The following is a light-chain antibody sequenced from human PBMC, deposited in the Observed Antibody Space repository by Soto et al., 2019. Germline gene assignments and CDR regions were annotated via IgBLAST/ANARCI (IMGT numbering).Light chain of an antibody. J-gene: IGLJ1*01. CDR3: SSYTSSSTQV. CDR1: SSDVGGYNY. V-gene: IGLV2-14*01. Sequence: QSVLTQPASVSGSPGQPITISCTGTSSDVGGYNYVSWYQQHPGKGPKLMIYEVSNRPSGVSNRFSGSKSGNTASLTISGLQAEDEADYYCSSYTSSSTQVFGTGTKVTVL. CDR2: EVS.